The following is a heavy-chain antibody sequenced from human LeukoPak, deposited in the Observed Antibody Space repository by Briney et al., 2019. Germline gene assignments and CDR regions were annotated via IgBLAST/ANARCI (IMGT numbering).Heavy chain of an antibody. CDR3: ARGGSSSWYAKDWFDP. J-gene: IGHJ5*02. CDR2: IYSDGST. CDR1: GFTASSNY. Sequence: PGGSLRLSCAASGFTASSNYMSWVRQAPGKGLEWVSIIYSDGSTYYADSVKGRFTISRDNSKNTLYLQMNSLRAEDTAVYYCARGGSSSWYAKDWFDPWGQGTLVTVSS. V-gene: IGHV3-66*01. D-gene: IGHD6-13*01.